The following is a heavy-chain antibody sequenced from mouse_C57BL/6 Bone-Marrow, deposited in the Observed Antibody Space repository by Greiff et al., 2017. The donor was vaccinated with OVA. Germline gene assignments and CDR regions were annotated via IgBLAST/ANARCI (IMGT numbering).Heavy chain of an antibody. CDR2: IYPGSGNT. Sequence: QVQLQQSGAELVRPGASVKLSCKASGYTFTDYYINWVKQRPGQGLEWIARIYPGSGNTYYNEKFKGKATLTAEKSSSTAYMQLSSLTSEDSAVYFCARGDSKWFAYWGQGTLVTVSA. V-gene: IGHV1-76*01. CDR1: GYTFTDYY. J-gene: IGHJ3*01. CDR3: ARGDSKWFAY. D-gene: IGHD2-5*01.